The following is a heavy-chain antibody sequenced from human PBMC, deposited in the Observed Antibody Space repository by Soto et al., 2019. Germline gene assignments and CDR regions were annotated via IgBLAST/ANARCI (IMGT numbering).Heavy chain of an antibody. J-gene: IGHJ4*02. V-gene: IGHV3-30*18. CDR3: AKGAQAAAVLDH. CDR1: GFTFSLYG. Sequence: QVQLLESGGGVVQPGRSLKLSCTTSGFTFSLYGMHWVRQAPGKGLEWLAVISFDGKNRYYADSVKGRFTMSRDNSKTTLFLQMSNLRADDTAVYFCAKGAQAAAVLDHWGQGALVTVAS. CDR2: ISFDGKNR. D-gene: IGHD6-25*01.